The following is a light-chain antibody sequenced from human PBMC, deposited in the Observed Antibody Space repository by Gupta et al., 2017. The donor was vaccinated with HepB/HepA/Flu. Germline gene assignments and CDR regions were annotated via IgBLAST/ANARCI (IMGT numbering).Light chain of an antibody. CDR3: QQYGSSPRIT. Sequence: EIVLTQSPGTLSLSPGARATLSCRASRSVSSSFLAWYQQKPGQAPRLLIHGASTRATGIPDRFSGSGSGTDFTLTISRLEPEDFAVYYCQQYGSSPRITFGQGTRLEIK. V-gene: IGKV3-20*01. J-gene: IGKJ5*01. CDR2: GAS. CDR1: RSVSSSF.